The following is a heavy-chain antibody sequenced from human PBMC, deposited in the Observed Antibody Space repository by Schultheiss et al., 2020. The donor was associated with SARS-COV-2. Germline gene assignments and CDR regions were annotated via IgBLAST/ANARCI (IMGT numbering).Heavy chain of an antibody. Sequence: GESLKISCAASGFTFSSYAMSWVRQAPGKGLEWVSAISGSGGSTYYADSVKGRFTISRDNSKNSLYLQMNSLRAEDTAVYYCARDHGGSYYPFDYWGQGTLVTVSS. V-gene: IGHV3-23*01. J-gene: IGHJ4*02. CDR3: ARDHGGSYYPFDY. D-gene: IGHD1-26*01. CDR2: ISGSGGST. CDR1: GFTFSSYA.